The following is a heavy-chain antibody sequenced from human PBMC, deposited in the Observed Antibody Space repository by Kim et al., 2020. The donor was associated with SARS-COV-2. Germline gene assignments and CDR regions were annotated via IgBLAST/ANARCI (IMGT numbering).Heavy chain of an antibody. CDR1: GFTFSSYG. J-gene: IGHJ5*02. CDR2: IWYDGSNK. D-gene: IGHD6-6*01. Sequence: GGSLRLSCAASGFTFSSYGMHWVRQAPGKGLEWVAVIWYDGSNKYYADSVKGRFTISRDNSKNTLYLQMNSLRAEDTAVYYCARSAGQLVRYIWFDPWGQGTLVTVSS. CDR3: ARSAGQLVRYIWFDP. V-gene: IGHV3-33*01.